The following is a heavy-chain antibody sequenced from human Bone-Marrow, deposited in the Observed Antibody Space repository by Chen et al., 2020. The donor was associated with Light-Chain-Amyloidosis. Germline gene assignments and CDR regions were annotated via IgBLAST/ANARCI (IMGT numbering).Heavy chain of an antibody. CDR3: ATPKTHNWVTGWYYFDY. D-gene: IGHD1-20*01. CDR2: IKSKNDGGTA. CDR1: GFTFSNAW. Sequence: EAQLVESGGGLVKPGGSLRLSCVVSGFTFSNAWMSWVRQAPGKGPEWIGRIKSKNDGGTADHAAPVKDRFFMSRDDSKNTLYLQMNSLKTEDTAVYYFATPKTHNWVTGWYYFDYWGQGTLVTVSS. J-gene: IGHJ4*02. V-gene: IGHV3-15*01.